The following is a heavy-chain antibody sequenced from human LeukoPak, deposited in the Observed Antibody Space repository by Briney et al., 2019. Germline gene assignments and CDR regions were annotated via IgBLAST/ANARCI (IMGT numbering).Heavy chain of an antibody. CDR2: ISAYSGNT. J-gene: IGHJ4*02. Sequence: GASVKVSCKPSGYSFTRNGISWVRQAPGQGLEWMAWISAYSGNTNYAQNFQDRVTLTTDTSTSTAYMELRSLRSDDTAVYYCARDVNYAFDYWGQGTLVTVSS. V-gene: IGHV1-18*01. CDR3: ARDVNYAFDY. D-gene: IGHD3-16*01. CDR1: GYSFTRNG.